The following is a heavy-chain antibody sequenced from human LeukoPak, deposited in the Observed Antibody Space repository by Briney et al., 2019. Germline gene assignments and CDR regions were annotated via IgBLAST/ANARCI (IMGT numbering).Heavy chain of an antibody. CDR3: ARGRKYCSGGSCYNYYYYYMDV. CDR1: GGSISSGSYY. D-gene: IGHD2-15*01. CDR2: IYTSGST. V-gene: IGHV4-61*02. Sequence: PSETLSLTCTVSGGSISSGSYYWSWIRQPAGKGLEWIGRIYTSGSTNYNPSLKSRVTISVDTSKNQFSLKLSSVTAADTAVYYCARGRKYCSGGSCYNYYYYYMDVWGKGTTVTVSS. J-gene: IGHJ6*03.